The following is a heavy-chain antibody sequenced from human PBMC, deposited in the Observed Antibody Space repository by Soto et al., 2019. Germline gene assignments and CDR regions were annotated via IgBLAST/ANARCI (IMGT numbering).Heavy chain of an antibody. CDR3: AKIEGWELDY. J-gene: IGHJ4*02. CDR2: ISYDGSNK. V-gene: IGHV3-30*18. Sequence: QVQLVESGGGVVQPGRSLRLSCAASGFTFSSYGMHWVRQAPGKGLEWVAVISYDGSNKYYADSVKGRFTISRDNSKNTLYLQMNSLRAEDTAVYYCAKIEGWELDYWGQGTLVTVSS. D-gene: IGHD1-26*01. CDR1: GFTFSSYG.